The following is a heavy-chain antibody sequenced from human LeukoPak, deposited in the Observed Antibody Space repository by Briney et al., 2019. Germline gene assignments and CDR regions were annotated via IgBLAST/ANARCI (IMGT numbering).Heavy chain of an antibody. CDR3: AREYNWNFPSDYYYYMDV. Sequence: PGGSMTLSWAASGFTVSSHSMNCVSQVPGKVMGWVSSISSSSSYIYYADSVKGRFTIYRDNAKNSLYLQMNSLRAEDTAVYYCAREYNWNFPSDYYYYMDVWGKGTTVTVSS. V-gene: IGHV3-21*01. CDR1: GFTVSSHS. D-gene: IGHD1-7*01. J-gene: IGHJ6*03. CDR2: ISSSSSYI.